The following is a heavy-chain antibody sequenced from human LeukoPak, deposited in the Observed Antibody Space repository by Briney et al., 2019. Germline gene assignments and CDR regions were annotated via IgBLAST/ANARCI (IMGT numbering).Heavy chain of an antibody. CDR3: ARPSRIGYSNGLVLDY. CDR1: GVTFSSYW. Sequence: GGALRLSRAASGVTFSSYWMSWVPHAPGKGLEWGSFIYSDNTHYTDSVKGRFTISRDNSKNTLYLQMNSLRDEDTAVYYCARPSRIGYSNGLVLDYWGQGTLVTVSS. J-gene: IGHJ4*02. CDR2: IYSDNT. V-gene: IGHV3-66*04. D-gene: IGHD4-11*01.